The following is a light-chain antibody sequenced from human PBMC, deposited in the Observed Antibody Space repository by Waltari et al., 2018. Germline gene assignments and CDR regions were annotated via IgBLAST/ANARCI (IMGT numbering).Light chain of an antibody. V-gene: IGLV1-47*01. CDR3: QQYYITPLS. Sequence: QSVLTQPPSASGTPGQRVTISCSGSSSNIESNYVYWYQQLPGTAPKLLIYKNNQRPSGVADRFSGSKSGTSASLAISGLRSEDVAIYFCQQYYITPLSFGGGT. J-gene: IGLJ2*01. CDR2: KNN. CDR1: SSNIESNY.